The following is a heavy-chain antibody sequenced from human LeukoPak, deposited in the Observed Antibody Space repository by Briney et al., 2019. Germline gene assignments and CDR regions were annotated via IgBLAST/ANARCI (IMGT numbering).Heavy chain of an antibody. D-gene: IGHD2-15*01. CDR3: ARDLLRRDPPYYYGMDV. J-gene: IGHJ6*04. V-gene: IGHV3-11*06. CDR1: GFTFSDYY. CDR2: ISGSRSYI. Sequence: GGSLRLSCAASGFTFSDYYMNWIRQAPGKGLEWVSYISGSRSYINYADSVKGRFTISRDNAKNLLYLQMNSLRAEDTAVYYCARDLLRRDPPYYYGMDVWGKGTTVTVSS.